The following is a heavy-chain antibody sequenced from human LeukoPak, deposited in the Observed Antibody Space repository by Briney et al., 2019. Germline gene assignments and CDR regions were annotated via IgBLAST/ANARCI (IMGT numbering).Heavy chain of an antibody. V-gene: IGHV3-30*02. CDR2: IRYDGSHK. CDR1: GFTFNNYG. D-gene: IGHD2-2*01. J-gene: IGHJ4*01. CDR3: AKVGPPARGSTSHFEY. Sequence: PGGSLRLPAAASGFTFNNYGMHGFRHAPDKGRERVAFIRYDGSHKFYTDSVKGRFTISIDNSKKTLYLQVSSLSNEETAVYYCAKVGPPARGSTSHFEYWAEEPLVTVSS.